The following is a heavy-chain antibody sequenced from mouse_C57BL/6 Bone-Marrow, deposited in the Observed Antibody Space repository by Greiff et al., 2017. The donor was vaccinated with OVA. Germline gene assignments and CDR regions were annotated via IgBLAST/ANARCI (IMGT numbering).Heavy chain of an antibody. D-gene: IGHD1-1*01. CDR3: ALYRYYAMDY. CDR1: GYAFSSSW. J-gene: IGHJ4*01. CDR2: IYPGDGDT. Sequence: QVQLKESGPELVKPGASVKISCKASGYAFSSSWMNWVKQRPGKGLEWIGRIYPGDGDTNYNGKFKGKATLTADKSSSTAYMQLCSLTSEDSAVYFCALYRYYAMDYWGQGTSVTVSS. V-gene: IGHV1-82*01.